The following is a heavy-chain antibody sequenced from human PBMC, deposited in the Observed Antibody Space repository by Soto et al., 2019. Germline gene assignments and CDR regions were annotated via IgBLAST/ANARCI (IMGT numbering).Heavy chain of an antibody. Sequence: SGPTLVNPTQTLTLTCTFSGFSLSTSGVSVGWIRQPPGKALEWLALIYWDDDKRYSPSLKSRLTITKDTSKNQVVLTMTNMDPVDTGTYYCEHRRHEYSSFYYSLNGQYHFYYCGQGTLLTVSA. CDR1: GFSLSTSGVS. D-gene: IGHD6-6*01. J-gene: IGHJ4*02. V-gene: IGHV2-5*02. CDR2: IYWDDDK. CDR3: EHRRHEYSSFYYSLNGQYHFYY.